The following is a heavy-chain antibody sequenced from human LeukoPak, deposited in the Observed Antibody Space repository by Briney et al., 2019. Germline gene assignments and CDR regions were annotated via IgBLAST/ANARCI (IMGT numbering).Heavy chain of an antibody. Sequence: GGSLRLSCAASGLSFGSYGMDWVRQAPGKGLEWVAFIRSDGNNIHHADSVKDRFTISRGNSNNMLYLQMNSLRPEDTAVFYCARDWTNWLDPWGQGTVVTVSS. CDR3: ARDWTNWLDP. J-gene: IGHJ5*02. CDR2: IRSDGNNI. CDR1: GLSFGSYG. D-gene: IGHD3/OR15-3a*01. V-gene: IGHV3-30*02.